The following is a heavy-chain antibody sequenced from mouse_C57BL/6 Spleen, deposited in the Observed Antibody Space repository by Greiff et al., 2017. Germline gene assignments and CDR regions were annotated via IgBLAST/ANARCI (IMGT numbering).Heavy chain of an antibody. J-gene: IGHJ4*01. CDR3: ARNLGDYYGSSPYYYARDY. D-gene: IGHD1-1*01. V-gene: IGHV2-2*01. CDR2: IWSGGST. Sequence: VKLQESGPGLVQPSQSLSITCTVSGFSLTSYGVHWVRQSPGKGLEWLGVIWSGGSTDYNAAFISRLSISKDNSKSQVFFKMNSLQADDTAIYYCARNLGDYYGSSPYYYARDYWGQGTSVTVSS. CDR1: GFSLTSYG.